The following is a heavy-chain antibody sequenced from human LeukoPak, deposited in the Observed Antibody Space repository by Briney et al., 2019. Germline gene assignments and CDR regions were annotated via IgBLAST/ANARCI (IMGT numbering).Heavy chain of an antibody. CDR3: AKNGPNWGELDY. CDR1: GFTFSSYA. CDR2: ISANGVST. J-gene: IGHJ4*02. D-gene: IGHD7-27*01. V-gene: IGHV3-23*01. Sequence: GGSLRLSCSASGFTFSSYAMTWVRQAPGKGLDWVASISANGVSTTYYADSVKGRFTISRDNSKNTLHLQMNSLRAEDTAVHYCAKNGPNWGELDYWAREPWSPSPQ.